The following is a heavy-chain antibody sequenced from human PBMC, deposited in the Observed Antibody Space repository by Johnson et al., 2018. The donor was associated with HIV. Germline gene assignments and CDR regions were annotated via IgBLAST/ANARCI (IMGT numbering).Heavy chain of an antibody. CDR2: ISYDGRNK. J-gene: IGHJ3*02. CDR3: AKDATLQDGTGAFDI. CDR1: GFTFSTYA. D-gene: IGHD1-1*01. Sequence: QVQLVESGGGVVQPGRSLRLSCAASGFTFSTYAMHWVRQAPGKGLEWVALISYDGRNKYYADSVKGRFTISGDNSKNTLYLQMNSLRAEDTAVYYCAKDATLQDGTGAFDIWGQGTMVTVSS. V-gene: IGHV3-30-3*01.